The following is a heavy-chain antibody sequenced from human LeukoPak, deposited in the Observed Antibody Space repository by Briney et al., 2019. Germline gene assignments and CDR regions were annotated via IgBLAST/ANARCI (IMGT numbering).Heavy chain of an antibody. D-gene: IGHD2-2*01. Sequence: GASVKVSCKASGYTFTCYYMHWVRQAPRQGLEWMGWISAYNGNTNYAQKLQGRVTMTTDTSTSTAYMELRSLRSDDTAVYYCARGSTSFDYWGQGTLVTVSS. CDR2: ISAYNGNT. CDR1: GYTFTCYY. CDR3: ARGSTSFDY. J-gene: IGHJ4*02. V-gene: IGHV1-18*04.